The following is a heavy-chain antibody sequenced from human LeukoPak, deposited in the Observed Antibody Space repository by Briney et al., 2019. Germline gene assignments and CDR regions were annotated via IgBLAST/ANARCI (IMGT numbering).Heavy chain of an antibody. D-gene: IGHD3-22*01. J-gene: IGHJ6*02. CDR3: ARGCDYYDSSGYHYYYYGMDV. CDR2: INHSGST. Sequence: SETLSLTCAVYGGSFSGYYWSWIRQPPGKGLEWIGEINHSGSTNYNPSLKSRVTISVDTSKNQFSLKLSSVTAADTAVYYCARGCDYYDSSGYHYYYYGMDVWGQGTTVTVSS. CDR1: GGSFSGYY. V-gene: IGHV4-34*01.